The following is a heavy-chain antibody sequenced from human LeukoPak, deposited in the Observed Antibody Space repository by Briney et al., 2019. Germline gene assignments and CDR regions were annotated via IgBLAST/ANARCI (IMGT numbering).Heavy chain of an antibody. CDR2: IYYSGST. CDR3: ARATDYSSSWYPLCWFDP. J-gene: IGHJ5*02. Sequence: PSETLSLTCTVSGGSISSSSYYWGWIRQPPGKGLEWIGSIYYSGSTYYNPSLKSRATISVDTSKNQFSLKLSSVTAADPAVYYCARATDYSSSWYPLCWFDPWGQGTLVTVSS. D-gene: IGHD6-13*01. CDR1: GGSISSSSYY. V-gene: IGHV4-39*07.